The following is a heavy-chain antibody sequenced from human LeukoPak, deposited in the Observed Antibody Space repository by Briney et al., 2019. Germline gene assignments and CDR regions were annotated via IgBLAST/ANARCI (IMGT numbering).Heavy chain of an antibody. Sequence: ASVKVSCKASGYTFTSYDINWVRQATGQGLEWMGWMNPNSGNTGYAQKFQGRVTMTRNTSISTAYMELSSLRSEDTAVYYCARVYTAMAEVPGYWGQGTLVTVSS. V-gene: IGHV1-8*01. J-gene: IGHJ4*02. CDR2: MNPNSGNT. CDR1: GYTFTSYD. D-gene: IGHD5-18*01. CDR3: ARVYTAMAEVPGY.